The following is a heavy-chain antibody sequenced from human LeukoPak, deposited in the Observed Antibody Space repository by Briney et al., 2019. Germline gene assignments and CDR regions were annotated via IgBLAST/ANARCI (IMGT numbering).Heavy chain of an antibody. Sequence: ASVKVSCKASGYTFTGYYMHWVRQAPGQGLEWMGWINPNSGGTNYAQKFQGRVTMTRDTSISTAYMELSRLRSDDTAVYYCARELGYCSGGSCSDWFDPWGQGTLVSVSS. CDR2: INPNSGGT. CDR3: ARELGYCSGGSCSDWFDP. CDR1: GYTFTGYY. D-gene: IGHD2-15*01. J-gene: IGHJ5*02. V-gene: IGHV1-2*02.